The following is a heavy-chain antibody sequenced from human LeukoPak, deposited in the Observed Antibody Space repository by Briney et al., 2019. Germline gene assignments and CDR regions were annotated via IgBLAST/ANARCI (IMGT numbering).Heavy chain of an antibody. Sequence: PSETLSLTCTVSGGSISSYYWSWIRQPPGKGLEWIGYIYYSGSTNYNPSLKSRVTISVDTSKNQFSLKLSSVTAADTAVYYCARGYYGSGSLSPYYYYYYMDVWGKGTTVTISS. V-gene: IGHV4-59*01. J-gene: IGHJ6*03. CDR3: ARGYYGSGSLSPYYYYYYMDV. CDR2: IYYSGST. D-gene: IGHD3-10*01. CDR1: GGSISSYY.